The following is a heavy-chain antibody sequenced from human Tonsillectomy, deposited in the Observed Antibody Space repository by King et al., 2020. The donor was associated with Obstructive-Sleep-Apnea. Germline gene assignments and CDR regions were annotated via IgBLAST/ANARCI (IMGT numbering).Heavy chain of an antibody. CDR2: LSYDGSDK. V-gene: IGHV3-30*03. Sequence: VQLVESGGGVVQPGRSLRLSCAASGVTFSNYGMHCVCQAPGEGLEWVAILSYDGSDKYYTDSLKGRFTISRDNSKSTLYLQMNSLRPEDTAVYYCGGYNWFDPWGQGTLVTVSS. D-gene: IGHD6-13*01. CDR3: GGYNWFDP. CDR1: GVTFSNYG. J-gene: IGHJ5*02.